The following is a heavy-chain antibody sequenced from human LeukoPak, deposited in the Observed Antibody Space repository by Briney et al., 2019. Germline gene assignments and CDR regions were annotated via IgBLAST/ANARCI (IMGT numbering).Heavy chain of an antibody. CDR1: GGTLSNYA. J-gene: IGHJ4*02. CDR2: IIPIFGTG. V-gene: IGHV1-69*05. D-gene: IGHD2-21*02. CDR3: ARSPYCGGDCYFPESGGFDY. Sequence: SVKVSCKASGGTLSNYAITWVRQAPGQGLEWMGGIIPIFGTGSYAQKFQGRVTITTDEFSSTVYMEVSSLTSEDTAVYYCARSPYCGGDCYFPESGGFDYWGQGTLVTVSS.